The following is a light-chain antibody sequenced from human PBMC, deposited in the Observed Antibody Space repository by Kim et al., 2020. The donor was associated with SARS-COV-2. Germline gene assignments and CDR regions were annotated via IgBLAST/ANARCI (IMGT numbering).Light chain of an antibody. CDR3: QQPYSTPWT. V-gene: IGKV1-39*01. J-gene: IGKJ1*01. CDR2: AAS. Sequence: ASVGERVTITCRASQSISNYVNWYQQKPGKAPDLLIYAASSLQSGVPSRFSGSGSGTDFTLTISSLQPEDFATYYCQQPYSTPWTFGQGTKVDIK. CDR1: QSISNY.